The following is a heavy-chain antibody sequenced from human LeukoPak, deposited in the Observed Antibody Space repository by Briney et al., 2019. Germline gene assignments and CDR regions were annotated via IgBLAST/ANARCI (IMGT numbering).Heavy chain of an antibody. D-gene: IGHD3-3*01. J-gene: IGHJ6*02. CDR2: IIPIFGTA. CDR1: GGTFSSYA. CDR3: ARGPTYYDFWKGYYGMDV. V-gene: IGHV1-69*13. Sequence: GASVKVSCKASGGTFSSYAISWVRQAPGQGLEWMGGIIPIFGTANYAQKFQGRVTITADESTSTAYMELSSLRSEDTAVYYCARGPTYYDFWKGYYGMDVWGQGTTVTVSS.